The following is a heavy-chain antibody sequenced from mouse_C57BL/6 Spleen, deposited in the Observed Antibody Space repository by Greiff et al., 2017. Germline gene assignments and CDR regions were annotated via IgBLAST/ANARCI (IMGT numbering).Heavy chain of an antibody. V-gene: IGHV1-61*01. Sequence: QVQLQQPGAELVRPGSSVKLSCKASGYTFTSYWLDWVKQRPGQGLEWIGNIYPSDSETHYNQQFKDKATLTVDKSSSTAYMQLSSLTSEDSAVYYCARCDSYYFDYWGQGTTLTVSS. D-gene: IGHD2-4*01. CDR3: ARCDSYYFDY. CDR2: IYPSDSET. CDR1: GYTFTSYW. J-gene: IGHJ2*01.